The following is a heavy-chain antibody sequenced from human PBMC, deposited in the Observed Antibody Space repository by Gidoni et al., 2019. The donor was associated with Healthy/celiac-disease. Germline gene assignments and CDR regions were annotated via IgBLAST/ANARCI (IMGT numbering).Heavy chain of an antibody. D-gene: IGHD3-16*01. CDR3: AKDLSTGGVGGTHPTYYFDY. Sequence: EVQLLESGGGLVQPGGSLRLSCAASGFTFSSYAMSWVRQAPGEGLGLVSAIRGSGVSKTNEDSVKGRFTISRDNSKNTLYLQMNSLRAEDTAVYYGAKDLSTGGVGGTHPTYYFDYWGQGTLVTVSS. J-gene: IGHJ4*02. CDR1: GFTFSSYA. V-gene: IGHV3-23*01. CDR2: IRGSGVSK.